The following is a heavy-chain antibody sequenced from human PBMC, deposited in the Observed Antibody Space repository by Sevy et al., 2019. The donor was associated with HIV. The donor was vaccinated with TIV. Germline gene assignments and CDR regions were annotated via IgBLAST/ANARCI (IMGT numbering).Heavy chain of an antibody. V-gene: IGHV3-21*01. CDR1: GITFSTSV. D-gene: IGHD2-2*01. Sequence: VGSLRLSCNASGITFSTSVMNWVRQSPDRGLEWVSSISGDTYYTHYADSMRGRFIVSRDNAKNSLFLEMNSLTVEDTAVYYCTRASLLGYCSTTSCYYAFDIWGPGTVVTVSS. CDR2: ISGDTYYT. J-gene: IGHJ3*02. CDR3: TRASLLGYCSTTSCYYAFDI.